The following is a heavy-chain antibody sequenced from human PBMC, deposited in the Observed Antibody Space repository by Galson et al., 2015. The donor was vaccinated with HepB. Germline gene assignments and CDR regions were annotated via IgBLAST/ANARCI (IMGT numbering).Heavy chain of an antibody. Sequence: SLTCTVSGGSISSGGWFWTWIRQRPGKGLEWIGYIFYSGATYYNPSLTSRVTISIDTSKNQFSLKLRSVTPEDTAVYYCARGIYDDFIWGSYRHYRGAFDIWGQGTMVTVSS. V-gene: IGHV4-31*03. J-gene: IGHJ3*02. CDR2: IFYSGAT. CDR1: GGSISSGGWF. D-gene: IGHD3-16*02. CDR3: ARGIYDDFIWGSYRHYRGAFDI.